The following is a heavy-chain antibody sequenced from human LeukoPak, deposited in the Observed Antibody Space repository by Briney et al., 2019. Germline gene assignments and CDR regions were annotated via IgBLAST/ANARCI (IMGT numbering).Heavy chain of an antibody. CDR1: GFTFSAYS. CDR2: VSGADGTT. V-gene: IGHV3-23*01. CDR3: AKHWSYCSTTSCFFNYYYYYMDV. Sequence: PVGSLRLSCAASGFTFSAYSMSWVRPSPRKGLEWGSVVSGADGTTYYADSVKGRFTISRDNSKCTLYLQMNNLRAEDTAVYYCAKHWSYCSTTSCFFNYYYYYMDVWGKGTTVTVSS. D-gene: IGHD2-2*01. J-gene: IGHJ6*03.